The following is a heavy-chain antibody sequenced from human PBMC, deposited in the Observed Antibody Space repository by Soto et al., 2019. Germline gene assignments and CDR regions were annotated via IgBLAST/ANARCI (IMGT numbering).Heavy chain of an antibody. Sequence: SETLSLTCTVSGGSISSGGYYWSWIRQHPGKGLEWIGYIYYSGSTYYNPSLKSRVTISVDTSKNQFSLKLSSVTAADTAVYYCASLSDSRPFGGMDVWGQGTTVTVSS. CDR2: IYYSGST. CDR3: ASLSDSRPFGGMDV. J-gene: IGHJ6*02. D-gene: IGHD3-3*01. V-gene: IGHV4-31*03. CDR1: GGSISSGGYY.